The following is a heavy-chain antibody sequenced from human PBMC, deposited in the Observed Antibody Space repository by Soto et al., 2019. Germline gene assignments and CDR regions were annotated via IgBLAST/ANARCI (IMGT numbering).Heavy chain of an antibody. D-gene: IGHD6-19*01. J-gene: IGHJ3*02. CDR2: TSIGGNT. CDR3: AKDTSQQWLVRDAFDI. CDR1: GFPFNTYA. Sequence: GGSLRLSCEASGFPFNTYAMTWFRQLPGMGLEWVSTTSIGGNTDFAESVRGRFSVSRDNSKNTLYLQMTNLRAEDAAIYYCAKDTSQQWLVRDAFDIWGQGTMVTVSS. V-gene: IGHV3-23*01.